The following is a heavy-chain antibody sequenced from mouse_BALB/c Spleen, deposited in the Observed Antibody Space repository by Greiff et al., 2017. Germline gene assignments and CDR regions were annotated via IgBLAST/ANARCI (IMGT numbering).Heavy chain of an antibody. CDR1: GFNIKDTY. V-gene: IGHV14-3*02. CDR2: IDPANGNT. J-gene: IGHJ3*01. Sequence: VHVKQSGAELVKPGASVKLSCTASGFNIKDTYMHWVKQRPEQGLEWIGRIDPANGNTKYDPKFQGKATITADTSSNTAYLQLSSLTSEDTAVYYCARPYYGKGGFAYWGQGTLVTVSA. D-gene: IGHD2-10*01. CDR3: ARPYYGKGGFAY.